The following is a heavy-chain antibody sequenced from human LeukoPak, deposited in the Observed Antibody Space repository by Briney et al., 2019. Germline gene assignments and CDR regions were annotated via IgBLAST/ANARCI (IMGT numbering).Heavy chain of an antibody. CDR1: GDSISSNTW. V-gene: IGHV4-4*02. CDR3: ARHRRDYGDSKGGVPYFDY. Sequence: SETLSLTCAVSGDSISSNTWWSWVRQPPGQGLEWIGEIFHRGSTNYNSSLKSRVTISVDTSKNQFSLKLSSVTAADTAVYYCARHRRDYGDSKGGVPYFDYWGQGTLVTVSS. CDR2: IFHRGST. D-gene: IGHD4-17*01. J-gene: IGHJ4*02.